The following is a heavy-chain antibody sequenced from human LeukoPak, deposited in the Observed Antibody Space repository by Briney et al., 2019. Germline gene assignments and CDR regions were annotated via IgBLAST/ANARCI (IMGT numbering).Heavy chain of an antibody. V-gene: IGHV3-53*01. CDR3: TKTGGPWD. CDR1: GFTVIASF. D-gene: IGHD7-27*01. J-gene: IGHJ4*02. CDR2: IYNDGTT. Sequence: GGSLRLSCAASGFTVIASFMSWVRQAPGKGLEWISVIYNDGTTYYADSVKGRFTISRDNPKNTLYLQMNTLRAEDTAVYYCTKTGGPWDWGQGTLVTVSS.